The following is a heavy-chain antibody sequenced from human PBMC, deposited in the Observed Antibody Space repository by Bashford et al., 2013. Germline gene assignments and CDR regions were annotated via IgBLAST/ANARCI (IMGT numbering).Heavy chain of an antibody. CDR1: GFTFTDYY. D-gene: IGHD2-21*02. V-gene: IGHV1-2*02. CDR3: ATRVVTAAYDYFDY. CDR2: INPKTGGT. J-gene: IGHJ4*02. Sequence: VASVKVSCETTGFTFTDYYIHWVRQAPGQGLEWVGRINPKTGGTDLAPKFQGRVTLTRDTFTGTAYLELSDLKFDDTAVYYCATRVVTAAYDYFDYWAREPWSPSPQ.